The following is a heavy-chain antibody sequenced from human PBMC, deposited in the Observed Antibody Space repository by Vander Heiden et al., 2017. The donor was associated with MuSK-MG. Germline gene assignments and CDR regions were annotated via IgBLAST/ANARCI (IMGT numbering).Heavy chain of an antibody. CDR1: SSYA. Sequence: SSYAMHWVRQAPGKGLEWVAVISYDGSNKYYADSVKGRVTISRDNSKNTLYLQMNSLRAEDTAVYYCASPSRDDYDSSGYYYGYWGQGTMVTVCS. CDR2: ISYDGSNK. V-gene: IGHV3-30-3*01. CDR3: ASPSRDDYDSSGYYYGY. D-gene: IGHD3-22*01. J-gene: IGHJ4*02.